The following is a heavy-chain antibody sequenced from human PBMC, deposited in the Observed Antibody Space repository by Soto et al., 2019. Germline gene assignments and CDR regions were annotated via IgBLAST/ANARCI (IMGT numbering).Heavy chain of an antibody. CDR1: GGSFSGYY. CDR2: INHSGST. V-gene: IGHV4-34*01. CDR3: AREGIAAAAGMDV. D-gene: IGHD6-13*01. Sequence: SETLSLTCAVYGGSFSGYYWSWIRQPPGKGLEWIGEINHSGSTNYNPSLKSRVTISVDTSKNQFSLKLSSVTAADTAVYYCAREGIAAAAGMDVWGQGTTVTVS. J-gene: IGHJ6*02.